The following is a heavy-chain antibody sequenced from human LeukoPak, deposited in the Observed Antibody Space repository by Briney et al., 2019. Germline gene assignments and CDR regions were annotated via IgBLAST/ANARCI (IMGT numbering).Heavy chain of an antibody. CDR1: GGSISSTSHY. CDR2: IYFSGST. D-gene: IGHD2-2*02. J-gene: IGHJ4*02. V-gene: IGHV4-39*02. Sequence: SETLSLTCTVSGGSISSTSHYWSWIRQSPGKGLEWIGGIYFSGSTYYNPSLKSRVTISVDTSQTQFSLKLTSVTAADTAVYYCARESYRRGANDYWGQGTLVTVSS. CDR3: ARESYRRGANDY.